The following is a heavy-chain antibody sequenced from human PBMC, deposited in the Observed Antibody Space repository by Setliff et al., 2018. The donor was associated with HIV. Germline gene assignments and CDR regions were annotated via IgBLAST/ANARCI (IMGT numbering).Heavy chain of an antibody. CDR3: ARAFSGYYFDY. CDR2: ITGSSDTI. D-gene: IGHD3-3*01. Sequence: PGGSLRLSCAASGFTFSSYEMDWFRQAPGKGLEWVSYITGSSDTIYYVDSVKGRFTISRDNAKKSLYLQMNSLRADDTAVYYCARAFSGYYFDYWGQGTLVTVSS. J-gene: IGHJ4*02. V-gene: IGHV3-48*03. CDR1: GFTFSSYE.